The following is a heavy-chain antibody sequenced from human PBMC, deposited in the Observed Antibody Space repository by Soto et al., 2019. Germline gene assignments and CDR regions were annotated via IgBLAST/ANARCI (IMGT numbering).Heavy chain of an antibody. D-gene: IGHD1-7*01. V-gene: IGHV4-61*01. J-gene: IGHJ6*02. CDR1: GGSVSSGSYY. CDR2: IYYSGST. Sequence: QVQLQESGPGLVKPSETLSLTCTVSGGSVSSGSYYWSWIRQPPGKELEWIGYIYYSGSTNYNPSLKSRVTISVDTSQNQFSLKLSSVTAADTAVHYCARDKNWNYGYYGMDVWGQGTTVTVSS. CDR3: ARDKNWNYGYYGMDV.